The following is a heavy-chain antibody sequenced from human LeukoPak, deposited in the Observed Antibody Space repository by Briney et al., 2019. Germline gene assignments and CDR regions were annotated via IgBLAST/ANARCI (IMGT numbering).Heavy chain of an antibody. V-gene: IGHV4-4*02. J-gene: IGHJ4*02. CDR1: GGSISRSNW. CDR3: ARDLKMGYSSGRYSWGTGSSNDY. D-gene: IGHD6-19*01. CDR2: VYDNGST. Sequence: PSGTLSLTCAVSGGSISRSNWWSWVRQSPGKGLEWIGEVYDNGSTNYNPSLKSRVTISVDKSKNQFSLKLTSVTAADTAVYYCARDLKMGYSSGRYSWGTGSSNDYWGQGTLVTVSS.